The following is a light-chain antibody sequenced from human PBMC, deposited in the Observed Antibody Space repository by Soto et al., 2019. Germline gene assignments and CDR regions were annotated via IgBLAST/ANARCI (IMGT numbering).Light chain of an antibody. CDR3: SSYTSSSTPVVV. CDR2: DVS. J-gene: IGLJ2*01. CDR1: SSDVGSRNY. V-gene: IGLV2-14*01. Sequence: QSVLTQPASVSGSPGQSITITCTGTSSDVGSRNYVSWYQQHPGQAPKLMIYDVSNRPSGVSDRFSGSKSGNTASLTISGLQAEGEADYYCSSYTSSSTPVVVFGGGTKLTVL.